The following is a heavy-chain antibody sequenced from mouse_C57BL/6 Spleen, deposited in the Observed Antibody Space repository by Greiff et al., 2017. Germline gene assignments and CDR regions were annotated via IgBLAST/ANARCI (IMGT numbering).Heavy chain of an antibody. CDR1: GYTFTSYG. J-gene: IGHJ2*01. Sequence: VKLVESGAELARPGASVKLSCKASGYTFTSYGISWVKQRTGQGLEWIGEIYPRSGNTYYNEKFKGKATLTADKSSSTAYMELRSLTSEDSAVYFCARAYYSNDYWGQGTTLTVSS. V-gene: IGHV1-81*01. CDR2: IYPRSGNT. CDR3: ARAYYSNDY. D-gene: IGHD2-5*01.